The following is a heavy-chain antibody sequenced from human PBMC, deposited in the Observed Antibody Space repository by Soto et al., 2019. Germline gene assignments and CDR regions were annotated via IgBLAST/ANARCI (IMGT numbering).Heavy chain of an antibody. J-gene: IGHJ4*02. CDR3: AADRKIVGTIGAFDF. Sequence: QVQLVQSGAEVRKPGASVRVSCKVPENTLTELTIDLLRQAPGKGLEWMGHSAPEQGEPVYPQKFQGRVSMTEDPSTDTAYMELTSLRFEDTAVYFCAADRKIVGTIGAFDFWGQGTLVTVSS. CDR2: SAPEQGEP. D-gene: IGHD1-26*01. V-gene: IGHV1-24*01. CDR1: ENTLTELT.